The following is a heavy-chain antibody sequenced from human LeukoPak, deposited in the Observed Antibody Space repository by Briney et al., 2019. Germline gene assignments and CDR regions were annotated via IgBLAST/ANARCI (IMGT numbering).Heavy chain of an antibody. CDR1: GGSISSGSYY. J-gene: IGHJ5*02. CDR2: IYTSGST. Sequence: PSETLSLTCTVSGGSISSGSYYWSWIRQPAGKGLEWIGRIYTSGSTNYNPSLKSRVTISVDTSKNQFSLNLSSVTAADTAVYYCARDLYDSGPGWFDPWGQGTLVTVAS. V-gene: IGHV4-61*02. CDR3: ARDLYDSGPGWFDP. D-gene: IGHD3-10*01.